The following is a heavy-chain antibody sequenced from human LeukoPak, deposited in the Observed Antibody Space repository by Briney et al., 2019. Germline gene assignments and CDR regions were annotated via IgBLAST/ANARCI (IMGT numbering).Heavy chain of an antibody. D-gene: IGHD5-24*01. CDR3: ARDNGQGAFDY. CDR2: IYYSGST. CDR1: GGSISSYY. J-gene: IGHJ4*02. V-gene: IGHV4-59*06. Sequence: SETLSLTCTVSGGSISSYYWSWIRQPPGKGLEWIGYIYYSGSTYYNPSLKSRVTISVDTSKNQFSLKLSSVTAADTAVYYCARDNGQGAFDYGDQGTLVTVSS.